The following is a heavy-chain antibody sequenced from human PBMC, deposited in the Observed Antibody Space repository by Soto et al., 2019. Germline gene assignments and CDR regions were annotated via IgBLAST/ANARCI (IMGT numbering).Heavy chain of an antibody. CDR1: GFTFGNAW. CDR3: TTVHFDVLTGSFDY. V-gene: IGHV3-15*07. CDR2: IKSKIHGGTT. J-gene: IGHJ4*02. D-gene: IGHD3-9*01. Sequence: EVHLVESGGGLVNPGGSLRLSCAASGFTFGNAWMNWFRQAPGKGLEWVGRIKSKIHGGTTDYAAPVRGRFTISRDDSKNTLFLQMNSLKTEDAAVYYCTTVHFDVLTGSFDYWGQGTLVTVSS.